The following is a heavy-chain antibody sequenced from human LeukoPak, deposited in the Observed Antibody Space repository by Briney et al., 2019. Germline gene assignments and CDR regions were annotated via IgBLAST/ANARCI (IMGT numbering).Heavy chain of an antibody. CDR1: GFTFSDYY. CDR3: TRDRSSWNVGDC. D-gene: IGHD1-1*01. Sequence: TGGSLRLSCAASGFTFSDYYMRWIRQAPGKGLVWVSYINSDGSSINYADSVKGRFTISRDNAKNTLHLQMNSLKAEDTAVYYCTRDRSSWNVGDCWGRGTLVTVSS. V-gene: IGHV3-74*01. J-gene: IGHJ4*02. CDR2: INSDGSSI.